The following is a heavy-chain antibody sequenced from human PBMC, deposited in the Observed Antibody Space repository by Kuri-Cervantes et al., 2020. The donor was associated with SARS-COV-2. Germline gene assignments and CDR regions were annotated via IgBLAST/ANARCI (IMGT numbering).Heavy chain of an antibody. CDR2: IYPGDSDT. CDR1: GYSFSSYW. J-gene: IGHJ4*02. D-gene: IGHD3-9*01. V-gene: IGHV5-51*01. Sequence: GGSLRLSCKGSGYSFSSYWIAWVRQVPGKGLECMGIIYPGDSDTTYSPSFQGQVTISADKSISTAYLQWSSLKASDTAMYYCARHVYFDWGSLGYWGQGTLVTVSS. CDR3: ARHVYFDWGSLGY.